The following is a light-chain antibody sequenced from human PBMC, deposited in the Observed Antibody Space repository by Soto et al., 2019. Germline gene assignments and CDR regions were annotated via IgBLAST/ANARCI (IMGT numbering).Light chain of an antibody. J-gene: IGLJ1*01. Sequence: QSALTQPASASSAPGHSRTISYTRTSNDIGAYNYVSWYQHHPGKVPKLLIYEVFRRPSGVPDRFSASKSGNTASLTVSGLQPEDEADYYCLSYVGRETGVFGSGTKVTVL. V-gene: IGLV2-8*02. CDR3: LSYVGRETGV. CDR1: SNDIGAYNY. CDR2: EVF.